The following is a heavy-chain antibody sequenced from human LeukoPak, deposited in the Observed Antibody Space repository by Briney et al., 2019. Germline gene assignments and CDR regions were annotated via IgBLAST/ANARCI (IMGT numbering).Heavy chain of an antibody. CDR2: IIPIFGTA. J-gene: IGHJ6*02. D-gene: IGHD2-2*01. CDR3: ASRYCSTDSCRSSTYYYYGMDV. CDR1: GGTFSSYA. V-gene: IGHV1-69*13. Sequence: SVKVSCKASGGTFSSYAISWVRQAPGQGLEWMGGIIPIFGTANYAQKFQGRVTITADESTSTAYMELSSLRFEDTAVYYCASRYCSTDSCRSSTYYYYGMDVWGQGTTVTVSS.